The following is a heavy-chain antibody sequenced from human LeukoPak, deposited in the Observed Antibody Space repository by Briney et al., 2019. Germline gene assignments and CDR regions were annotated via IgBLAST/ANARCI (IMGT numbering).Heavy chain of an antibody. J-gene: IGHJ4*02. CDR3: ARDGRGPDY. CDR2: IESDGRT. V-gene: IGHV3-74*01. CDR1: GFTLSSRW. Sequence: GGSLRLSCAASGFTLSSRWMHGLRQVPGKGLVSVSRIESDGRTAYADSVKGRFIISRDNAKNTLYLQMNSLRVEDTAVYYCARDGRGPDYWGQGTLVTVSS. D-gene: IGHD3/OR15-3a*01.